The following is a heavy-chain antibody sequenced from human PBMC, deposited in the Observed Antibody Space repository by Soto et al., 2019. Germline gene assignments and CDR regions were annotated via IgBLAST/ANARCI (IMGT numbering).Heavy chain of an antibody. CDR1: GFTFGDYA. V-gene: IGHV3-9*01. J-gene: IGHJ3*02. CDR2: ITWNSGNM. Sequence: PGGSLRLSCAASGFTFGDYAMHWVRQAPGEGLEWVSSITWNSGNMLYAASVKGRFTISRDNAQSSLSLQLNSLTNEDTAFYYCAKFTGTTKVAFDICVRGTMVTVSS. CDR3: AKFTGTTKVAFDI. D-gene: IGHD1-7*01.